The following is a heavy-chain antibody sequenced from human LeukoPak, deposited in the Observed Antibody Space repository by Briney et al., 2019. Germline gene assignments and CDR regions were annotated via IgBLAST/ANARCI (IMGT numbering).Heavy chain of an antibody. J-gene: IGHJ5*02. CDR1: GFTFSSYW. CDR2: LSSDGSDT. CDR3: ARDVTLREEEANWFDL. D-gene: IGHD1-26*01. V-gene: IGHV3-74*01. Sequence: PGGALRLSCAASGFTFSSYWMHWVRQAPGKGLVWVSRLSSDGSDTAYADSVMGRFTISRDNSRNVVYLQMNSLKAEDTAAYHCARDVTLREEEANWFDLWGQGTLVTVSS.